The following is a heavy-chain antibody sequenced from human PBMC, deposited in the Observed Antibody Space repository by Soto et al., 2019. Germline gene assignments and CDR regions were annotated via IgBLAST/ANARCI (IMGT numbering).Heavy chain of an antibody. CDR1: GFTFSSYA. CDR3: AKTGLDCSSTSCYTPQYYYYYGMDV. J-gene: IGHJ6*02. D-gene: IGHD2-2*02. V-gene: IGHV3-23*01. Sequence: PGGSLRLSCAASGFTFSSYAMSWVRQAPGKGLEWVSAISGSGGSTYYADSVKGRFTISRDNSKNTLYLQMNSLRAEDTAVYYCAKTGLDCSSTSCYTPQYYYYYGMDVWGQGTTVTVSS. CDR2: ISGSGGST.